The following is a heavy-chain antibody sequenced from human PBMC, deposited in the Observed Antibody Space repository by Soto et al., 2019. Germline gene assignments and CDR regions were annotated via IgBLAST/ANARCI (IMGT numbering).Heavy chain of an antibody. Sequence: GESLRLSCIVSGFTFSMYWMHWVRQVPGQSPFWVSRISDYGTTTNYADSVRGQFTTSRDNSTKTLYLQMNKFKPDDSAIYFCSKGPRADSSRTWAHWGQGTPVTVSS. CDR2: ISDYGTTT. J-gene: IGHJ4*02. CDR3: SKGPRADSSRTWAH. V-gene: IGHV3-74*01. CDR1: GFTFSMYW. D-gene: IGHD1-26*01.